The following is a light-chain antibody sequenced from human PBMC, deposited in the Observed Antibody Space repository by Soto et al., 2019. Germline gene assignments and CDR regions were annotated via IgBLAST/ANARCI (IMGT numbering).Light chain of an antibody. J-gene: IGKJ1*01. V-gene: IGKV3-20*01. CDR2: GAS. CDR3: QQYGSSPTT. Sequence: DIVLTQSPGTLSLSPGERASLSCRANQSISGSDLAWYQQRPGQAPRLLIYGASSRATGIPDRFSGSGFGIDFTLTISRLEPEDFAVYYCQQYGSSPTTFGQGTKVDIK. CDR1: QSISGSD.